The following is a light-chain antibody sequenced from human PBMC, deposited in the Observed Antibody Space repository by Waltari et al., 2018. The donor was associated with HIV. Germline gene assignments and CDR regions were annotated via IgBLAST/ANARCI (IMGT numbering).Light chain of an antibody. CDR2: EVN. CDR1: SSDVGGSKH. V-gene: IGLV2-8*01. J-gene: IGLJ3*02. Sequence: QSALTQPPSASGSPGQSVTISCTGTSSDVGGSKHCSWYQQHPGKAPKLMIYEVNKRPSGVPDRFSGSKSANTASLTVSGLQADDEADYYCNSYAGSNNWVFGGGTKLTVL. CDR3: NSYAGSNNWV.